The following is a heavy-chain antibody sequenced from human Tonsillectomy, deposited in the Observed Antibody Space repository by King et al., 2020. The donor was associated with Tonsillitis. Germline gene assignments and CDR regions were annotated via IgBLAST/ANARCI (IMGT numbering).Heavy chain of an antibody. CDR1: GGSISSYY. V-gene: IGHV4-59*01. CDR3: ARDQVNWNEDGGNNYYYYYMDV. CDR2: IYYSGST. D-gene: IGHD1-1*01. Sequence: HVQLQESGPGLVKPSETLSLTCTASGGSISSYYWSWIRQPPGKGLEWIGYIYYSGSTNYNPSLKSRVTISVDTSKNQFSLKLSSVTAADTAVYYCARDQVNWNEDGGNNYYYYYMDVWGKGTTVTVSS. J-gene: IGHJ6*03.